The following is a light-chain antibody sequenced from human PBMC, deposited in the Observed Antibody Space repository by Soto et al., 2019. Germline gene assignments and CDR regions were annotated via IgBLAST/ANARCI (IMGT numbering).Light chain of an antibody. J-gene: IGKJ1*01. Sequence: DIHMTQSPSSLSASLGGIVTITFRASQSISSYLNWYQQKPGKAPKLLIYAACSLQSGVPSRFSGSGSGTDFTLTISSLQPEDFATYYCQQSYSTPWTFGQGTKVDIK. CDR2: AAC. CDR3: QQSYSTPWT. CDR1: QSISSY. V-gene: IGKV1-39*01.